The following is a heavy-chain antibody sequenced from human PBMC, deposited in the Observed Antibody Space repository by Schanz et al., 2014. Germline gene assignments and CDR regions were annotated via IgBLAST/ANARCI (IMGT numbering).Heavy chain of an antibody. D-gene: IGHD3-10*01. Sequence: QVQLVESGGGVVQPGRSLRLSCPASGFNFSTYAMHWVRQAPGKGLEWVAVILYDGSKTYYADSVKGRFTISRDNSKNTLYLQMNSLRAEDTAVYYCAKVGLYYYGSGFDYWGQGTLVTVSS. CDR1: GFNFSTYA. CDR3: AKVGLYYYGSGFDY. V-gene: IGHV3-30*04. J-gene: IGHJ4*02. CDR2: ILYDGSKT.